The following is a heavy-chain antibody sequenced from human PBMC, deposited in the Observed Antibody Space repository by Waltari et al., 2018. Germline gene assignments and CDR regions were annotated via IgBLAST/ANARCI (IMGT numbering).Heavy chain of an antibody. CDR3: AREEDYYYYGMDV. CDR1: GYSFINYG. V-gene: IGHV1-18*01. CDR2: ISAYNGNR. Sequence: QVHLLQSGPEVKKPGASVKVSCKASGYSFINYGISWVRQAPGQGLEWMGWISAYNGNRNYAQKLQGRVTMTTDTSTRTAYMELRNLRSDDTAVYYCAREEDYYYYGMDVWGQGTTVNVSS. J-gene: IGHJ6*02.